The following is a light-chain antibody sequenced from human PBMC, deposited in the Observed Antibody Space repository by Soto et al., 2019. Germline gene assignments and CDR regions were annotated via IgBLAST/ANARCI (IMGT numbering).Light chain of an antibody. J-gene: IGLJ1*01. V-gene: IGLV1-40*01. CDR2: GNS. Sequence: QPVLTQPPSVSGAPGQXXTISCTGSSSNIGAGYDVHWYQQLPGTAPKLLIYGNSNRPSGVPDRFSGSKSGTSASLAITGLQAEDEADYYCQSYDSSLSGYVFGTGTKVTVL. CDR1: SSNIGAGYD. CDR3: QSYDSSLSGYV.